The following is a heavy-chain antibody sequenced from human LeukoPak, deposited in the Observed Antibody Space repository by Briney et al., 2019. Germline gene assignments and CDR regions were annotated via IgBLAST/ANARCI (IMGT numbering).Heavy chain of an antibody. CDR2: IYYSGST. Sequence: SATLSLTCTVSGGSISSYYWSWIRQPPGKGLEWIGYIYYSGSTNYNPSLKSRVTISVDTSKNQFSLKLNSVTAADTAVFYCAANSADYNTLGSSYKVWGQGTLVTVSS. CDR3: AANSADYNTLGSSYKV. V-gene: IGHV4-59*08. D-gene: IGHD3-10*01. CDR1: GGSISSYY. J-gene: IGHJ4*02.